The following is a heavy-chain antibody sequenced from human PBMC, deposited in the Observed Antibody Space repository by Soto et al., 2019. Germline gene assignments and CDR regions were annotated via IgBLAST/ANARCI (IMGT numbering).Heavy chain of an antibody. D-gene: IGHD4-4*01. Sequence: SETLSLTCTVSGASIRSSNYYWGWVRQPPGKGLEWIGNIDYSGTAYFTPSLGTRVTFPVDTSKNQFSLTLYSVTAADTAVYYCARTTGRHLDFWGQGILLTVSS. CDR1: GASIRSSNYY. V-gene: IGHV4-39*01. J-gene: IGHJ4*02. CDR2: IDYSGTA. CDR3: ARTTGRHLDF.